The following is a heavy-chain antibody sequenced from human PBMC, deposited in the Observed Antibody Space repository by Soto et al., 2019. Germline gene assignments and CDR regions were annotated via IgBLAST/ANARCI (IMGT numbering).Heavy chain of an antibody. J-gene: IGHJ4*02. D-gene: IGHD2-2*01. V-gene: IGHV3-74*01. CDR1: GFTFSSYW. Sequence: EVQLVESGGGLVQPGGSLRLSCAASGFTFSSYWMHWVRQAPGKGLVWVSRINSDGSSTSYADSVKGRFTISRDNAKNTVYLQMNSLRAEDTAVYYGARGRYQLLWGDYWGQGTLATVSS. CDR2: INSDGSST. CDR3: ARGRYQLLWGDY.